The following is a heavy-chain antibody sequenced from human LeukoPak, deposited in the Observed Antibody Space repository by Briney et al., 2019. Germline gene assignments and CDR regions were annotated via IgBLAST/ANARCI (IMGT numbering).Heavy chain of an antibody. Sequence: SETLSLTCTVSGGSISSSSYYWGWIRQPPGKGLEWIGSIYYSGSTYYNPSLKSRVTISVDTSKNQFSLRLSSVTVADTAVYYCARHPLRLPKGTIVLMVYAINRPDYFDYWGQGTLVTVSS. CDR1: GGSISSSSYY. CDR3: ARHPLRLPKGTIVLMVYAINRPDYFDY. V-gene: IGHV4-39*01. CDR2: IYYSGST. D-gene: IGHD2-8*01. J-gene: IGHJ4*02.